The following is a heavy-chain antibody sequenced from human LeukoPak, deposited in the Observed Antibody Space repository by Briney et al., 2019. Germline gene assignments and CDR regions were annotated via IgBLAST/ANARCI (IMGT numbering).Heavy chain of an antibody. CDR3: ARDVHGDYGSGWFAP. Sequence: SSVKVSCKTSGGSFNNSAIRWVRQAPGQGLEWLGGIMPLFGTAGYAQKFQGRVTITKDESTRTVYLELTSLTSDDTAVYYGARDVHGDYGSGWFAPCGQGSLVSVSS. CDR2: IMPLFGTA. D-gene: IGHD4-17*01. CDR1: GGSFNNSA. V-gene: IGHV1-69*05. J-gene: IGHJ5*02.